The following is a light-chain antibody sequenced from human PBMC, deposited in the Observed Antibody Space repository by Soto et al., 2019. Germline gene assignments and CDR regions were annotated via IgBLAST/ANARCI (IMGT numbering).Light chain of an antibody. J-gene: IGLJ3*02. V-gene: IGLV2-14*01. CDR1: SSDVGGYNY. Sequence: QSALTQPASVSGSPGQSITISCTGTSSDVGGYNYVSWYQQHPGKAPKLMIYDVSNRPLGVSNRFSGSKSGNTASLTISGLQAEDEADYYCSSYTSSSTSSWVFGGGTKLTVL. CDR2: DVS. CDR3: SSYTSSSTSSWV.